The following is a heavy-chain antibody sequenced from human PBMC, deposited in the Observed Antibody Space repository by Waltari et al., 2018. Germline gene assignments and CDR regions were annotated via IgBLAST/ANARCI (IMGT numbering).Heavy chain of an antibody. D-gene: IGHD3-10*01. Sequence: QVHLQESGPGLVKPSETLSLTCTVSGASMRAYYWSWIRQSPEKGLEWIGYIYDTGSTNYNPSLKSRVTMSVDTSKNQFSLKLSSVTAADTAVYYCARERGGWAFNIWGQGTKVTVSS. CDR3: ARERGGWAFNI. V-gene: IGHV4-59*01. CDR2: IYDTGST. J-gene: IGHJ3*02. CDR1: GASMRAYY.